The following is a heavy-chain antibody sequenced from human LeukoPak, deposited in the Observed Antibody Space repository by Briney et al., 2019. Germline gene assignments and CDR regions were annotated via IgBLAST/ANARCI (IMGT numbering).Heavy chain of an antibody. J-gene: IGHJ6*03. CDR1: GGTFSSYA. Sequence: SVKVSCKASGGTFSSYAISWVRQAPGQGLEWMGGIIPIFGTANYAQKFQGRVTITADESTSTAYMELSSLRSEDTAVYYCARGHSYGPAISYMDVWGKGTTVTISS. D-gene: IGHD5-18*01. CDR2: IIPIFGTA. V-gene: IGHV1-69*01. CDR3: ARGHSYGPAISYMDV.